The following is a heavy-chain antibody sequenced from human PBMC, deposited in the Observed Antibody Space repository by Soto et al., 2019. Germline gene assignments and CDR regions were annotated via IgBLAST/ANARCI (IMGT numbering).Heavy chain of an antibody. D-gene: IGHD6-6*01. CDR1: GFTFTSYV. J-gene: IGHJ4*02. V-gene: IGHV3-23*01. CDR3: AKSLGPYSSSSKRFFDY. CDR2: ISRSGGST. Sequence: GGSLRLSCAASGFTFTSYVLTWVRQAPGKGLEWVSSISRSGGSTYYADSVKGRFTISRDNSKNTVYLQMDSLRDEDTADYYCAKSLGPYSSSSKRFFDYWGQGTLVTVSS.